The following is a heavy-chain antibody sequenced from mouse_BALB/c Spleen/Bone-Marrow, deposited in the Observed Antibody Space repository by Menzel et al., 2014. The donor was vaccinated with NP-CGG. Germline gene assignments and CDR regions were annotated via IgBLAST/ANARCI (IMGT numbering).Heavy chain of an antibody. CDR3: ARDVGYGNYFVY. D-gene: IGHD2-10*02. CDR1: GFTFSDFY. J-gene: IGHJ3*01. CDR2: SRNKAKYYRT. V-gene: IGHV7-1*02. Sequence: EVMLVESGGGLVQPGDSLRLSCAISGFTFSDFYMEWVRQPPGRRLEGIAASRNKAKYYRTEYSASVKGRFIVSRDTSQSHLYLQMNAVRAEDTAIYYCARDVGYGNYFVYWGQGTLVTVSA.